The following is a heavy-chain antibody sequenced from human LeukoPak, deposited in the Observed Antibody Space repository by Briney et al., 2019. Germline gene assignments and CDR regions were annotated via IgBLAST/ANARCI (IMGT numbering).Heavy chain of an antibody. Sequence: GGSLRLSCAASGFTFSNYWMHWVRQTREKGLVWVSRINRDGSSTNYADSVKGRFTISRDNAKNTLYLQMDSLRADDTAVYYCARDQEAPGFYFDYWGQGNLVTVSS. D-gene: IGHD1-14*01. V-gene: IGHV3-74*01. CDR2: INRDGSST. CDR3: ARDQEAPGFYFDY. J-gene: IGHJ4*02. CDR1: GFTFSNYW.